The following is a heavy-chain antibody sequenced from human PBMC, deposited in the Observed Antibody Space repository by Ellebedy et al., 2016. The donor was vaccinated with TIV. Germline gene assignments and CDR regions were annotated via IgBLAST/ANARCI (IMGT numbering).Heavy chain of an antibody. CDR2: IYYSGST. CDR3: ARGGEQWELLFDY. V-gene: IGHV4-59*01. CDR1: GGSISSYY. Sequence: SETLSLTXTVSGGSISSYYWSWIRQPPGKGLEWIGYIYYSGSTNYNPSLKSRVTISVDTSKNQFSLKLSSVTAADTAVYYCARGGEQWELLFDYWGQGTLVTVSS. D-gene: IGHD1-26*01. J-gene: IGHJ4*02.